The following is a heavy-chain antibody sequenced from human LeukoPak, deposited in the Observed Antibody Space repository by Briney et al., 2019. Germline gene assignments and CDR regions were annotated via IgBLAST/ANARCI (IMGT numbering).Heavy chain of an antibody. D-gene: IGHD4-17*01. V-gene: IGHV1-69*15. CDR1: GGTFSSYA. J-gene: IGHJ4*02. CDR2: IIPIFGTA. CDR3: ARDPPSTVTTGDY. Sequence: WASVKVSCKASGGTFSSYAISWVRQAPGQGLEWMGRIIPIFGTANYAQKFQGRVAITADESTSTAYMELSSLRSEDTAVYYCARDPPSTVTTGDYWGQGTLDTVSS.